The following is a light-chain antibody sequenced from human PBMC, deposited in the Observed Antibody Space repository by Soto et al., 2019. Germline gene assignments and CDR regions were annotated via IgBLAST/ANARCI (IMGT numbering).Light chain of an antibody. Sequence: EIVLTQSPGTLSLSPGERATLSCRASQSVSSSYLAWYQQKPGQPPRLLIYGASSRATGIPDRFSGSGSGTDFTLTISRLEPEDVAVYYCQQYGSSPTFGGGTKVEIK. CDR1: QSVSSSY. V-gene: IGKV3-20*01. J-gene: IGKJ4*01. CDR2: GAS. CDR3: QQYGSSPT.